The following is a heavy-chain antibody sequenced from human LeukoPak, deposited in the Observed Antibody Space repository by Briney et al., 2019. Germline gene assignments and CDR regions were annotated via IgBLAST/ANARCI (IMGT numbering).Heavy chain of an antibody. Sequence: GGSLRLSRAASGFTFSSYAMSWVRQAPGKGLEWVSAISGSGGSTYYADSVKGRFTIARDNSKNTLYLQMNSLRAEDTAVYYCAKSEASGFDYWGQGTLVTVSS. CDR3: AKSEASGFDY. J-gene: IGHJ4*02. CDR2: ISGSGGST. D-gene: IGHD1-26*01. V-gene: IGHV3-23*01. CDR1: GFTFSSYA.